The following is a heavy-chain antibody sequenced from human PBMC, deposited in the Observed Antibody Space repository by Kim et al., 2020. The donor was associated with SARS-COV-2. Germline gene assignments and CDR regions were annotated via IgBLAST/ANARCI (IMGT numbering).Heavy chain of an antibody. CDR2: IDPSDSYT. CDR1: GYSFTSYW. J-gene: IGHJ5*02. Sequence: GESLKISCKGSGYSFTSYWISWVRQMPGKGLEWMGRIDPSDSYTNYSPSFQGHVTISADKSISTAYLQWSSLKASDTAMYYCARHSRGAGFGQLSSFDPWGQGTLVTVSS. CDR3: ARHSRGAGFGQLSSFDP. V-gene: IGHV5-10-1*01. D-gene: IGHD3-10*01.